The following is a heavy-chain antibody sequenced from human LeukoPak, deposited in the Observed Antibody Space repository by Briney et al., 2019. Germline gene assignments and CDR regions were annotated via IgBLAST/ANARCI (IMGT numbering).Heavy chain of an antibody. Sequence: PSETLPLTCSVSSDFITNRYWSWVRQSAGKGLEWIGRISTRGNTNYNPSLKSRVTMSVDTSNKHFSLKLTSVTAADTAVYYCVRNWDYWGQGTLVTVSS. CDR3: VRNWDY. D-gene: IGHD1-1*01. J-gene: IGHJ4*02. V-gene: IGHV4-4*07. CDR2: ISTRGNT. CDR1: SDFITNRY.